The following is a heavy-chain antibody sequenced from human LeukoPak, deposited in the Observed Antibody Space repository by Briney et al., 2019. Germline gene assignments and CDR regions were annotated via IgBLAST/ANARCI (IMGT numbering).Heavy chain of an antibody. V-gene: IGHV3-23*01. J-gene: IGHJ4*02. D-gene: IGHD3-22*01. CDR2: ISGSGGST. CDR1: GFTFSSYA. CDR3: AKVYDSSGYYYFGPFPPVSRIDY. Sequence: GGSLRLSCAASGFTFSSYAMSWVRQAPGKGLEWVSAISGSGGSTYYADSVKGRFTISRDNSKNTLYLQMNSLRAEDTAVYYCAKVYDSSGYYYFGPFPPVSRIDYWGQGTLVTVSS.